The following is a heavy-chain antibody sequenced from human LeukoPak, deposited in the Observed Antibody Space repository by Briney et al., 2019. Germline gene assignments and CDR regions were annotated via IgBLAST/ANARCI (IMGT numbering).Heavy chain of an antibody. CDR2: ISGSSSGSTSII. J-gene: IGHJ4*02. CDR3: ARDFWSGYYTED. D-gene: IGHD3-3*01. Sequence: EGSLRLSCEFSGIIFSTYAMNWVRQAPGRGLEWISYISGSSSGSTSIIHYADSVKGRFTISRDDAKNSLHLQMDSLSAEDTAVYYCARDFWSGYYTEDWGQGALVIVSS. V-gene: IGHV3-48*04. CDR1: GIIFSTYA.